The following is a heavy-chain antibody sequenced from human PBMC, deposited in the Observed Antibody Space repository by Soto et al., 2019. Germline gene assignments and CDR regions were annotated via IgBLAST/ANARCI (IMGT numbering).Heavy chain of an antibody. CDR2: ISAYNGNT. Sequence: GASVKVSCKASGYTFTSYGISWVRQAPGQGLEWMGWISAYNGNTNYAQKLQGRVTMTTDTSTSTAYMELRSLRSDDTAVYYCAKTGLHLGELSLPTFSYYFDYWGQGTLVTVSS. D-gene: IGHD3-16*02. J-gene: IGHJ4*02. V-gene: IGHV1-18*01. CDR1: GYTFTSYG. CDR3: AKTGLHLGELSLPTFSYYFDY.